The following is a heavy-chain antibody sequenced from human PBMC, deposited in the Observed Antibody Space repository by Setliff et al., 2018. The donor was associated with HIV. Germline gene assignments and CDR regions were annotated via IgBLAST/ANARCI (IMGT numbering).Heavy chain of an antibody. Sequence: SETLSLTCAVSGDSIGTYSWHWLRQPPGKGLEWIGYIYGSGSTGYNPSLTSRVTMSTDTPNNRFALKLTSVTAADTAAYYCAKRAVQDGTVTSSNWFESWGQGTLVTVSS. V-gene: IGHV4-4*09. D-gene: IGHD1-7*01. J-gene: IGHJ5*01. CDR2: IYGSGST. CDR1: GDSIGTYS. CDR3: AKRAVQDGTVTSSNWFES.